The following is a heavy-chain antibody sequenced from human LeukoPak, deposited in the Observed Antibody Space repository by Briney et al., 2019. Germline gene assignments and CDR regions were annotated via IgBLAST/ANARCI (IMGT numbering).Heavy chain of an antibody. CDR1: GFTFSSYA. V-gene: IGHV3-23*01. CDR3: AKVAGKFGIAVAGAPNDY. CDR2: ISGSGGST. J-gene: IGHJ4*02. Sequence: PGGSLRLSCAASGFTFSSYAMSWVRQAPGKGLEWVSAISGSGGSTYYADSVKGRFTISRDNSKNTLYLQMNSLRAEDTAVYYCAKVAGKFGIAVAGAPNDYWGQGTLVTVSS. D-gene: IGHD6-19*01.